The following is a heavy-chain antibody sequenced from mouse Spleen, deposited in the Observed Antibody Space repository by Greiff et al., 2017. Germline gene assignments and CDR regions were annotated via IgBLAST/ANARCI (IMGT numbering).Heavy chain of an antibody. CDR2: ISYSGST. J-gene: IGHJ4*01. Sequence: EVQRVESGPSLVKPSQTLSLTCSVTGDSITSGYWNWIRKFPGNKLEYMGYISYSGSTYYNPSLKSRISITRDTSKNQYYLQLNSVTTEDTATYYCARYGSPYNYAMDYWGQGTSVTVSS. CDR3: ARYGSPYNYAMDY. V-gene: IGHV3-8*02. CDR1: GDSITSGY.